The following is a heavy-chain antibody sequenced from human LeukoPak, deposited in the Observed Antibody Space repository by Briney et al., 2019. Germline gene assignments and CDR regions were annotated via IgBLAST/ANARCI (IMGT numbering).Heavy chain of an antibody. CDR1: GFTFSGSA. V-gene: IGHV3-73*01. CDR3: ARDRTMATITPLDY. D-gene: IGHD5-12*01. J-gene: IGHJ4*02. Sequence: GGSLRLSCAASGFTFSGSAMYWVRQASGKGLEWVGRIRSKANSYATAYAASVKGRFTISRDDSKNTAYLQMNSLKTEDTAVYYCARDRTMATITPLDYWGQGTLVTVSS. CDR2: IRSKANSYAT.